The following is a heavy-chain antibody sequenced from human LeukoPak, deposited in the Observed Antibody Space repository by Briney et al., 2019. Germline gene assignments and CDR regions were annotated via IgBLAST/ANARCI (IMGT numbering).Heavy chain of an antibody. CDR1: GYTFTSYG. V-gene: IGHV1-18*01. J-gene: IGHJ3*02. CDR2: ISGYNGNT. D-gene: IGHD2-15*01. CDR3: ARPRVAGSFDI. Sequence: ASVKVSCKTSGYTFTSYGISWVRQAPGQGLEGMGWISGYNGNTNYAQKFQGRVTMITDTSTSTAYMELRSLRSDDTAVYYCARPRVAGSFDIWGQGTMVTVSS.